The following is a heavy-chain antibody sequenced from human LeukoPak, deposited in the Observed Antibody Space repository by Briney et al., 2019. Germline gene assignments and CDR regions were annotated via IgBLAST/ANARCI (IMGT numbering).Heavy chain of an antibody. CDR2: IYYSGST. D-gene: IGHD5-24*01. J-gene: IGHJ4*02. CDR3: ARRDGYNYYFDY. V-gene: IGHV4-39*01. Sequence: SETLSLTCTASGGSISSSSYYWGWIRQPPGKGLEWIGSIYYSGSTYYNPSLKSRVTISVDTSKNQFSLKLSSVTAADTAVYYCARRDGYNYYFDYWGQGTLVTVSS. CDR1: GGSISSSSYY.